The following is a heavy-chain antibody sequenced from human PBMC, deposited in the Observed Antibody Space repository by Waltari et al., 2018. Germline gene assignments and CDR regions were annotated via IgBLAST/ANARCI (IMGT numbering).Heavy chain of an antibody. D-gene: IGHD6-13*01. CDR1: GYTLTGSY. J-gene: IGHJ5*02. Sequence: QVQLVQSGAEVKKPGASVKVSCKASGYTLTGSYLHWVRRDPGKGLEWMGRINPNSGGTNYAQKFQGRVTMTRDTSISTAYMELSRLRSDDTAVYYCARRPPVAAGTRGGWFDPWGQGTLVTVSS. CDR2: INPNSGGT. CDR3: ARRPPVAAGTRGGWFDP. V-gene: IGHV1-2*06.